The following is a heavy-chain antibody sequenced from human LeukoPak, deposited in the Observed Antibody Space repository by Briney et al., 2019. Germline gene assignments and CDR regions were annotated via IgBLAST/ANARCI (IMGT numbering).Heavy chain of an antibody. J-gene: IGHJ6*03. CDR3: ASSLIWFGGPQLTYYYYMDV. D-gene: IGHD3-10*01. Sequence: SQTLSLTCTVSGGSISSGSYYWSWIRQPAGKGLEWIGRIYTSGSTNYNPSLKSRVTISVDTSKNQFSLKLSSVTAADTAVYYCASSLIWFGGPQLTYYYYMDVWGKGTTVTVSS. CDR2: IYTSGST. V-gene: IGHV4-61*02. CDR1: GGSISSGSYY.